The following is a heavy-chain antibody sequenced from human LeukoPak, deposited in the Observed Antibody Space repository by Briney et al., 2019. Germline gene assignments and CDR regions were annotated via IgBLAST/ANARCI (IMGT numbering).Heavy chain of an antibody. V-gene: IGHV3-48*03. J-gene: IGHJ4*02. CDR3: ARGSSSWYQFDY. D-gene: IGHD6-13*01. CDR2: ISSSGSTI. CDR1: GFTFSSYE. Sequence: GGSLRLSCAASGFTFSSYEMNWVRQAPGKGLEWVSYISSSGSTIYYVDSVKGRFTISRDNAKNSLYLQMNSLRAEDTAVYYCARGSSSWYQFDYWGQGTLVTVSS.